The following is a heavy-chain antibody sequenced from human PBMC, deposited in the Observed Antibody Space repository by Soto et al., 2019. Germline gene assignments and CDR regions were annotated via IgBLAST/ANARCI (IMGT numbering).Heavy chain of an antibody. V-gene: IGHV4-39*01. CDR2: VYYSGST. CDR1: SGSVSSSSDY. Sequence: PSETLYLTCTVSSGSVSSSSDYWGWVRTPPGKGLEWIGSVYYSGSTYYNPSLESRVTISVDKSKNQFSLKLMSLSAADTAVYYCGRLEGLATISYYFDYWGQGALVTVSS. J-gene: IGHJ4*02. CDR3: GRLEGLATISYYFDY. D-gene: IGHD3-9*01.